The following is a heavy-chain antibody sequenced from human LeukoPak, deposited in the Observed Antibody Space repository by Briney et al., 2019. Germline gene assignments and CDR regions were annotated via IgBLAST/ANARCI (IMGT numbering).Heavy chain of an antibody. J-gene: IGHJ4*02. CDR3: ARSYVTVTTFDY. D-gene: IGHD4-11*01. CDR1: GFTFSSYW. CDR2: IKQDGSEK. V-gene: IGHV3-7*01. Sequence: AGSLSLSCAASGFTFSSYWTSWVRQAPGKGLEWMANIKQDGSEKYYVDSVKGRFTIPRDNAKNSLYLQMNSLRAEDTAVYYCARSYVTVTTFDYWGQGTLVTVSS.